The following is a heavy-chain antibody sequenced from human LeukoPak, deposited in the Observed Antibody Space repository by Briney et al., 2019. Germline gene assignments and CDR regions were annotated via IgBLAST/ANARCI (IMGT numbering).Heavy chain of an antibody. Sequence: SETLSLTCTVSGGSISSYYWSWIRQPAGKGLEWIGRIYTSGSTNYNPSLKSRVTMSVDTSKNQFSLKLSSVTAADTAVYYCARDQLYYDFWSADWSYYGMDVWGQGTTVTVSS. CDR2: IYTSGST. CDR3: ARDQLYYDFWSADWSYYGMDV. J-gene: IGHJ6*02. V-gene: IGHV4-4*07. D-gene: IGHD3-3*01. CDR1: GGSISSYY.